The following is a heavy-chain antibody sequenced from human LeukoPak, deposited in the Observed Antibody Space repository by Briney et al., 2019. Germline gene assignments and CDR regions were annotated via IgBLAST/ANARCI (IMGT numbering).Heavy chain of an antibody. CDR2: IYSTGST. J-gene: IGHJ4*02. Sequence: SETLSLTCTVSGGSISSYYWNWIRQSAGKGLEWIGRIYSTGSTNYNPSLKSRVTMSVDTSKNQFSLKLNSVTAADTAVYYCAREGYSDTLDYYANFDYWGQGTLVTVSS. D-gene: IGHD3-22*01. CDR3: AREGYSDTLDYYANFDY. V-gene: IGHV4-4*07. CDR1: GGSISSYY.